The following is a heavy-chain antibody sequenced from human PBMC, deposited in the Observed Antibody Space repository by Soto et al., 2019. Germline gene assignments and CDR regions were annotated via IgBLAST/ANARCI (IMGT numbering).Heavy chain of an antibody. CDR1: GGSFSGYY. D-gene: IGHD3-10*01. CDR2: INHSGST. Sequence: QVQLQQWGAGLLKPSETLSLTCAVYGGSFSGYYWSWIRQPPGKGLEWIGEINHSGSTNYNPSLKSRVTLSVDTSKNQFSLKLSSVTAADTAVYYCARGRWFGELLPRFDYWGQGTLVTVSS. V-gene: IGHV4-34*01. CDR3: ARGRWFGELLPRFDY. J-gene: IGHJ4*02.